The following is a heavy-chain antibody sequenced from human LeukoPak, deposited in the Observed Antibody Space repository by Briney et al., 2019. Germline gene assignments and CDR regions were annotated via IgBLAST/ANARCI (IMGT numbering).Heavy chain of an antibody. D-gene: IGHD6-19*01. V-gene: IGHV3-66*03. CDR1: GFSARRYY. Sequence: GRSLRLSCAGSGFSARRYYMSWVRQAPGKGLEWVSLIRGSGETFYADSVKGRFSISRDDSKNTVYLQMNSLRIEDTGLYFCSRDRAATQGWVEFDPWGQGTLVTVSS. J-gene: IGHJ5*02. CDR2: IRGSGET. CDR3: SRDRAATQGWVEFDP.